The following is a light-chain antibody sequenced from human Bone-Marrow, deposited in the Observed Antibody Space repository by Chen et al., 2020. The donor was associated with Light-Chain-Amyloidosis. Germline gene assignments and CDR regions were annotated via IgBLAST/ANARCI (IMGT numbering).Light chain of an antibody. CDR2: RNN. V-gene: IGLV1-47*01. CDR3: AAWDDSLRGWV. Sequence: QSVLTQPPSASGTHGQRVTISCSGSSSNIGSNYVYWYQQLPGTAPKLLIYRNNQRPSGVPVRFSGSKSGTSASLAICGLRSEDEAYYYCAAWDDSLRGWVFGGGTKLTVL. J-gene: IGLJ3*02. CDR1: SSNIGSNY.